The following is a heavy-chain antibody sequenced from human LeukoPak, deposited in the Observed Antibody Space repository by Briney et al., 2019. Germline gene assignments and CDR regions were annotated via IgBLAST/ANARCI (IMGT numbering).Heavy chain of an antibody. V-gene: IGHV3-33*01. Sequence: GGSLRLSCAASGFTFSSYGMHWVRQAPGKGLEWVAVIWYDGSNKYYAESVKGRFTISRDNSKNTLYLQMNSLRAEDTAVYYCAREDGDCYYYYGMDVWGQGTTVTVSS. J-gene: IGHJ6*02. D-gene: IGHD4-17*01. CDR1: GFTFSSYG. CDR2: IWYDGSNK. CDR3: AREDGDCYYYYGMDV.